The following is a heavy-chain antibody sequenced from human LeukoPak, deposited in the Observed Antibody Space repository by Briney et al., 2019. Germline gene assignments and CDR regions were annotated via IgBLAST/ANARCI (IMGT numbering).Heavy chain of an antibody. CDR1: GFTFDDYA. V-gene: IGHV3-9*01. CDR2: TSWNSGSI. J-gene: IGHJ4*02. CDR3: AKDSDAKGFDY. Sequence: PGGSLRLSCAASGFTFDDYAMHWVRQAPGKGLEWVSGTSWNSGSIGYADSVKGRFTISRDNAKNSLYLQMNSLRAEDTALYYCAKDSDAKGFDYWGQGTLVTVSS. D-gene: IGHD4/OR15-4a*01.